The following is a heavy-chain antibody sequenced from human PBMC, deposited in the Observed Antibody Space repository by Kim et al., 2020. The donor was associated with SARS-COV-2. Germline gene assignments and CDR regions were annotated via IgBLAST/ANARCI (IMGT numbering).Heavy chain of an antibody. Sequence: KSRVTISVDTSKNQFSLKLSSVTAADTAVYYCARSIAAAGTYYYYYGMDVWGQGTTVTVSS. D-gene: IGHD6-13*01. J-gene: IGHJ6*02. V-gene: IGHV4-30-2*04. CDR3: ARSIAAAGTYYYYYGMDV.